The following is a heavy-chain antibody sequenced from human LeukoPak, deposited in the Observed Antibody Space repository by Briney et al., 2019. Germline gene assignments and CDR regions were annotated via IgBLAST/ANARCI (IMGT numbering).Heavy chain of an antibody. CDR2: ISRSGGSI. V-gene: IGHV3-21*01. CDR1: EFTFSSHS. CDR3: ARSPKVSAALDVFDI. D-gene: IGHD2-2*01. J-gene: IGHJ3*02. Sequence: GGSLRLSCAASEFTFSSHSMNWVRQAPGKGLEWVSSISRSGGSIYYADSLKGRFTISRDNAKNSLYLQMNSLRAEDTAVYFCARSPKVSAALDVFDIWGQGTMVTVS.